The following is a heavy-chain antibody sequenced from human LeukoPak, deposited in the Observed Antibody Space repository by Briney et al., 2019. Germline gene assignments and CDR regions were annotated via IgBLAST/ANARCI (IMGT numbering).Heavy chain of an antibody. CDR2: ISWNSGSI. J-gene: IGHJ3*02. Sequence: GGSLRLSCAASGFTFDDYAMHWVRQAPGKGLEWVSGISWNSGSIGYADSVKGRFTISRDNAKNSLYLQMNSLRAEDTALYYCAKDRGVIVVGGSAFDIWGQGTMVTVSS. CDR3: AKDRGVIVVGGSAFDI. D-gene: IGHD3-22*01. CDR1: GFTFDDYA. V-gene: IGHV3-9*01.